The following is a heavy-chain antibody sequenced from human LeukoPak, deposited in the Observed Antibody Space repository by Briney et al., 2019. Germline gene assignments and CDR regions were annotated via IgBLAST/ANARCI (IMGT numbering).Heavy chain of an antibody. D-gene: IGHD3-10*01. CDR2: INPNSGGT. Sequence: ASVKVSCKATGYTFTGYYMHWVRQDPGQGLEWMGWINPNSGGTNYAQKFQGRVTMTRDTSISTAYMELSRLRSDDTAVYYCARDKGEPYYGSGSYFDYWGQGTLVTVSS. V-gene: IGHV1-2*02. CDR1: GYTFTGYY. J-gene: IGHJ4*02. CDR3: ARDKGEPYYGSGSYFDY.